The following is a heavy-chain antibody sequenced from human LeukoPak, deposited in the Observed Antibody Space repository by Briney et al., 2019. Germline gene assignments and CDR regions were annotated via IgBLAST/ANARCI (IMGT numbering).Heavy chain of an antibody. CDR3: ASIAAAGNE. V-gene: IGHV4-39*01. Sequence: SETLSLTCAVSGGPISRSTYYWGWIRQPPGKGLEWIGSIYYSGSTYYNPSLKSRVSISVDTSKNQFSLKLSSVTAADTAVYYCASIAAAGNEWGQGTLVTVSS. D-gene: IGHD6-13*01. J-gene: IGHJ4*02. CDR1: GGPISRSTYY. CDR2: IYYSGST.